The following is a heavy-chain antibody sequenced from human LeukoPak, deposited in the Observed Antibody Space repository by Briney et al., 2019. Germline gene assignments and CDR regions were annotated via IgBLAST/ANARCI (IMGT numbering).Heavy chain of an antibody. CDR1: GFTFSSYA. J-gene: IGHJ4*02. CDR3: ARVTSGLDY. Sequence: PGGSLRLSCAASGFTFSSYAMSWVRQAPGKGLEWVANINQDGSEKYYVDSVKGRFTLSRDNAKNSLSLQMNSLRAEDTAVYYCARVTSGLDYWGQGTLVTVSS. CDR2: INQDGSEK. V-gene: IGHV3-7*01.